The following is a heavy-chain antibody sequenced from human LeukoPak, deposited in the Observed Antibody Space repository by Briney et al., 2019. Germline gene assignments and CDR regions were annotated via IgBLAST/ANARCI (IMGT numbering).Heavy chain of an antibody. V-gene: IGHV3-7*01. CDR1: GFTFNRHW. Sequence: GGSLRLSCAASGFTFNRHWMTWVRQAPGKGLEWIANVNPDMSERNYVESVKGRFTISRDKVKNSLYLQMNSLRGDDTAVYYCARDGLPVALDKWGQGTLVTVSS. CDR2: VNPDMSER. D-gene: IGHD2-2*01. J-gene: IGHJ4*02. CDR3: ARDGLPVALDK.